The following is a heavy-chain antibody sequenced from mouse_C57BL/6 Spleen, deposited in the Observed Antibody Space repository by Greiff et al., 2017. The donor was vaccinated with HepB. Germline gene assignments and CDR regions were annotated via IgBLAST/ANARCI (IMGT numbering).Heavy chain of an antibody. V-gene: IGHV2-5*01. CDR2: IWRGGST. Sequence: QVQLQQSGPGLVQPSQSLSITCTVSGFSLTSYGVHWVRQSPGKGLEWLGVIWRGGSTDYNAAFMSRLSITKDNSKSQVFFKMNSLQADDTAIYYCATYDYDGYYAMDYWGQGTSVTVSS. J-gene: IGHJ4*01. CDR3: ATYDYDGYYAMDY. CDR1: GFSLTSYG. D-gene: IGHD2-4*01.